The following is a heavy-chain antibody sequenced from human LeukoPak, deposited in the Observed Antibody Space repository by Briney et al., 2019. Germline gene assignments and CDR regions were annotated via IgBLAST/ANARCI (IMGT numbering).Heavy chain of an antibody. CDR2: IYTSGST. Sequence: NSSETLSLTCTVSGGSISSYYWSWIRQPAGKGPEWIGRIYTSGSTNYNPSLKSRGTMSVDTCKNQFSLKLSSVTAGDTAVYYCARDVSGYCSSTSCYFDGYYFDYWGQGTLVTVSS. D-gene: IGHD2-2*01. J-gene: IGHJ4*02. CDR1: GGSISSYY. V-gene: IGHV4-4*07. CDR3: ARDVSGYCSSTSCYFDGYYFDY.